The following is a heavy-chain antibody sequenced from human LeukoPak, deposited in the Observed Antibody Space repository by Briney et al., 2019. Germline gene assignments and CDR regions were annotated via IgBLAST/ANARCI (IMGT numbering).Heavy chain of an antibody. V-gene: IGHV4-4*02. CDR3: ARGPSGPYYYYGMDV. CDR2: MYYSGST. J-gene: IGHJ6*02. CDR1: GGSISSSNW. D-gene: IGHD2-8*02. Sequence: SETLSLTCAVSGGSISSSNWWSWVRQPPGKGLEWIGSMYYSGSTYYNPSLKSRVTISVDTSKNQFSLKLSSVTAADTAVYYCARGPSGPYYYYGMDVWGQGTTVTVSS.